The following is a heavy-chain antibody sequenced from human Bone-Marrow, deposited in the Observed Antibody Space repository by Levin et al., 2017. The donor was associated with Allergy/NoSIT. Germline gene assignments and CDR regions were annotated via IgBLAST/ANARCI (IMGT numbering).Heavy chain of an antibody. D-gene: IGHD1-26*01. J-gene: IGHJ4*02. CDR3: ARSSDWDSYFDS. V-gene: IGHV5-51*01. CDR1: GYRFPNYW. Sequence: GASVKVSCEGSGYRFPNYWIAWVRQMPGKGLEWMGIIYPGDSDTTYSPSFEGQVTISADESIRTAYLQWSSLKASDSGMYYCARSSDWDSYFDSWGQGTLVTVSS. CDR2: IYPGDSDT.